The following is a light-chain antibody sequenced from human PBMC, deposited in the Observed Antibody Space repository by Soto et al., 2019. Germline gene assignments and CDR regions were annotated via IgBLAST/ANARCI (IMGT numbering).Light chain of an antibody. V-gene: IGLV2-14*01. Sequence: QSALTQPPSASGSPGQSVTISCTGTSSDVGGYDYVSWYQQYPGKPPKLLIYEVTHRPSGVSNRFSGSKSGNTASLTISGLQAEDEADYYCSSYTISNTLPFVFGTGTKLTVL. CDR3: SSYTISNTLPFV. CDR2: EVT. CDR1: SSDVGGYDY. J-gene: IGLJ1*01.